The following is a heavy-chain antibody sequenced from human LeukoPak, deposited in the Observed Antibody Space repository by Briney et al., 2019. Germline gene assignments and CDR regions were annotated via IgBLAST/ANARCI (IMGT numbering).Heavy chain of an antibody. V-gene: IGHV3-30*14. J-gene: IGHJ4*02. CDR3: ARERNLEIAVAGTIFDS. D-gene: IGHD6-19*01. CDR2: ISYDDTNK. CDR1: AFTFSTYA. Sequence: GGSLRLSCAASAFTFSTYAMHWVRQAPGKGLEWVAVISYDDTNKYYADSVKGRFTISRDDSKNTLYLQMNNLRAEDTAVYYCARERNLEIAVAGTIFDSWGPGTLVTVSS.